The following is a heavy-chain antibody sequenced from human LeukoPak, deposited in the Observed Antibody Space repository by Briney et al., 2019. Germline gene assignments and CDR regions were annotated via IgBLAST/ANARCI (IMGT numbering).Heavy chain of an antibody. J-gene: IGHJ6*02. CDR3: ARADESLVYGMDV. CDR2: FSYSGST. Sequence: SETLSLTCTVSGGSITSDYWSWIRQSPGKGLEWIGYFSYSGSTHYSPPLTSRVAISVDTSRNQFSLKLKSVTAADTAMYYCARADESLVYGMDVWGQGTTVIVSS. CDR1: GGSITSDY. V-gene: IGHV4-59*08.